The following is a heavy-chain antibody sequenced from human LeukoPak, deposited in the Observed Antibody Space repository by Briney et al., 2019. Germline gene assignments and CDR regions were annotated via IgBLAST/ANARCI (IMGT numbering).Heavy chain of an antibody. D-gene: IGHD2-2*01. CDR2: MNPNSGNT. J-gene: IGHJ5*02. V-gene: IGHV1-8*01. CDR3: ARFRYCSSTSCRKWGSNWFDP. CDR1: GYTFTSYD. Sequence: ASVKVSCKASGYTFTSYDINWVRQATGQGLEWMGWMNPNSGNTGYAQKFQGRVTMTRNTSISTAYMELSSLRSEDTAVYYCARFRYCSSTSCRKWGSNWFDPWGQGTPVTVSS.